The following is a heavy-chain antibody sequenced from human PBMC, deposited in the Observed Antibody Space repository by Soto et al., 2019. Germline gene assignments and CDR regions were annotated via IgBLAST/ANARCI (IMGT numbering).Heavy chain of an antibody. V-gene: IGHV3-33*01. CDR1: GFTFSSYG. Sequence: GGSLRLSCAASGFTFSSYGMHWVRQAPGKGLEWVAVIWYDGSNKYYADSVKGRFTISRDNSKNTLYLQMNSLRAEDTAVYYCARDRVAGAYYYYYGMDVWGQGTTVTVSS. CDR2: IWYDGSNK. D-gene: IGHD6-19*01. CDR3: ARDRVAGAYYYYYGMDV. J-gene: IGHJ6*02.